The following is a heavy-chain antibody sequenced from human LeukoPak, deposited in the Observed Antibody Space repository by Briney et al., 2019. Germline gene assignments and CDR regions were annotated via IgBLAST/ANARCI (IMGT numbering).Heavy chain of an antibody. D-gene: IGHD6-19*01. V-gene: IGHV1-8*02. CDR3: ARVGSGWYEDY. CDR2: MNPNSGNT. J-gene: IGHJ4*02. Sequence: ASVKVSCKASGYTFTSYDINWVRQATGQGLEWMGWMNPNSGNTGYAQKLQGRVTMTTDTSTSTAYMELRSLRSDDTAVYYCARVGSGWYEDYWGQGTLVTVSS. CDR1: GYTFTSYD.